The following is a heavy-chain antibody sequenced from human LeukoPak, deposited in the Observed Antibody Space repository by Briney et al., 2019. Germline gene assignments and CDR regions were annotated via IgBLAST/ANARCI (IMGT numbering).Heavy chain of an antibody. V-gene: IGHV1-18*01. Sequence: ASVKVSCKASGYTFTSYGISWVRQAPGQGLEWMGWISAYNGNTNYAQKLQGRVTMTEDTSTDTAYMELSSLRSEDTAVYYCATDPTAGRADYWGQGTLVTVSS. CDR1: GYTFTSYG. CDR2: ISAYNGNT. CDR3: ATDPTAGRADY. J-gene: IGHJ4*02.